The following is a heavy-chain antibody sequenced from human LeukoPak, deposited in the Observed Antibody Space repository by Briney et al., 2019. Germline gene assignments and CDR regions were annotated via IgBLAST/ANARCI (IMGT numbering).Heavy chain of an antibody. D-gene: IGHD3-3*01. V-gene: IGHV1-69*06. J-gene: IGHJ4*02. CDR2: IIPIFGTA. CDR1: GYTFTSYG. Sequence: GASVKVSCKASGYTFTSYGISWVRQAPGQGLEWMGGIIPIFGTANYAQKFQGRVTITADKSTSTAYMELSSLRSEDTAVYYCARGSYDFWSGYYDYWGQGTLVTVSS. CDR3: ARGSYDFWSGYYDY.